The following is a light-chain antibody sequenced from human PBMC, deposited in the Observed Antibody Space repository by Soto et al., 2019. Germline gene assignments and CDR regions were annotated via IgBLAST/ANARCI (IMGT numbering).Light chain of an antibody. Sequence: EIVMTQSPATLSVSPGERVTLSCRARQGVGSTLAWYRQQPGQAPRLLIYDAYIRATGVPARFSGSGYGTEFTLTIRCLQSEDLAVYYCPHYLTWPLAFGGGTKVEIK. V-gene: IGKV3-15*01. J-gene: IGKJ4*01. CDR1: QGVGST. CDR3: PHYLTWPLA. CDR2: DAY.